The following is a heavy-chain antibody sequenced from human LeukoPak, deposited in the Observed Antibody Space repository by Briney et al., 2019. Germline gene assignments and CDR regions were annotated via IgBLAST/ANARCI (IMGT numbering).Heavy chain of an antibody. CDR3: ARAPRWLQFSLDY. J-gene: IGHJ4*02. D-gene: IGHD5-24*01. CDR2: INHSGST. V-gene: IGHV4-34*01. CDR1: GGSISSYY. Sequence: SETLSLTCTVSGGSISSYYWSWIRQPPGKGLEWIGEINHSGSTNYNPSLKSRVTISVDTSKNQFSLKLSSVTAADTAVYYCARAPRWLQFSLDYWGQGTLVTVSS.